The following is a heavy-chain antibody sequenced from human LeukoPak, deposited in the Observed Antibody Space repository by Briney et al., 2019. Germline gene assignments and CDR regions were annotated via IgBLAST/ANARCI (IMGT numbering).Heavy chain of an antibody. CDR3: ARVAAAAGTVYFQH. CDR1: GGSISSSNW. V-gene: IGHV4-4*02. J-gene: IGHJ1*01. CDR2: IYHSGST. D-gene: IGHD6-13*01. Sequence: SETLSLTCAVSGGSISSSNWWSWVRQPPGKGLEWVGEIYHSGSTNYNPSLKSRVTISVDKSKNQFSLKLSSVTAADTAVYYRARVAAAAGTVYFQHWGQGTLVTVSS.